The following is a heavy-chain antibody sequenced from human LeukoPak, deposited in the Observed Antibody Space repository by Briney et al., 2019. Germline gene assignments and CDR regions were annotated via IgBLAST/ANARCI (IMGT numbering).Heavy chain of an antibody. J-gene: IGHJ3*02. Sequence: SETLSLTXTVSGGSITSGGHYWSWIRQPPGKGLEWIGYIYYSGSTNYNPSLKSRVTISVDTSKNQFSLKLSSVTAADTAVYYCAREARYDYVWGRGGAFDIWGQGTMVTVSS. D-gene: IGHD3-16*01. CDR1: GGSITSGGHY. V-gene: IGHV4-61*08. CDR3: AREARYDYVWGRGGAFDI. CDR2: IYYSGST.